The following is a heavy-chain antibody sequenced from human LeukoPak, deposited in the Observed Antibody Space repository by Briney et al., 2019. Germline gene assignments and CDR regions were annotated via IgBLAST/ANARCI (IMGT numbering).Heavy chain of an antibody. V-gene: IGHV3-53*01. J-gene: IGHJ4*02. D-gene: IGHD1-26*01. CDR3: LSLGGDSVGY. CDR1: GFAVSNSD. Sequence: GGSLRLSCAASGFAVSNSDMNWVRQAPGKGLEWVSGVHRSSSIYYADSVKGRFTISRDNSKNTVDLQMNSLRAEDTAVYFCLSLGGDSVGYGGQGTLVTVSS. CDR2: VHRSSSI.